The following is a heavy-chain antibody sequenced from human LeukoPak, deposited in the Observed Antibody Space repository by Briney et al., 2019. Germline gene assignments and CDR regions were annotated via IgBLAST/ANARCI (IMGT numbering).Heavy chain of an antibody. CDR2: INPNSGGT. V-gene: IGHV1-2*02. CDR1: GYTFTGYY. D-gene: IGHD5-18*01. CDR3: ARGTGEGYSYGRYYFDY. J-gene: IGHJ4*02. Sequence: ASVKVSCKTSGYTFTGYYMHWVRQAPGQGLEWMGWINPNSGGTNYAQKFRGRVTMTRDTSISTAYMELSRLRSDDTAVYYCARGTGEGYSYGRYYFDYWGQGTLVTVSS.